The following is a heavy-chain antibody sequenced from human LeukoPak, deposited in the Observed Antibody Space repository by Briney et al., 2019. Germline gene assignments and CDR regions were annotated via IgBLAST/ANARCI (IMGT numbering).Heavy chain of an antibody. V-gene: IGHV1-8*01. CDR3: ATFKRNYVNY. CDR1: GYTFTSYD. J-gene: IGHJ4*02. CDR2: MNPNSGNT. Sequence: GASVKVSCKASGYTFTSYDINWVRQATGQGLEWMGWMNPNSGNTGCAQKFQGRVTMTRNTSISTAYMELSSLRSEDTAVYYCATFKRNYVNYWGQGTLVTVSS. D-gene: IGHD1-7*01.